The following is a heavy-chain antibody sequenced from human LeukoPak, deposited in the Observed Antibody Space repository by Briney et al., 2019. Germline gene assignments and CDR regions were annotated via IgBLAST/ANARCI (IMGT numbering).Heavy chain of an antibody. J-gene: IGHJ4*02. CDR3: ARWEGNGYYFDY. D-gene: IGHD3-22*01. CDR1: GFTFSSLW. Sequence: GGPLRLSCAASGFTFSSLWMSWLRQAPGKGLEWVANIKQDGSEEYHVASVKGRFTISNDNDKNFLYLQINSLRADDTALHYCARWEGNGYYFDYRGKGTVVTVSS. V-gene: IGHV3-7*01. CDR2: IKQDGSEE.